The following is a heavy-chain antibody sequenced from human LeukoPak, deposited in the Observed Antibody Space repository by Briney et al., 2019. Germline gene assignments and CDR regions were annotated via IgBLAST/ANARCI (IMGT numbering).Heavy chain of an antibody. J-gene: IGHJ3*02. CDR2: FDPEDGET. V-gene: IGHV1-24*01. D-gene: IGHD2-15*01. CDR3: AKDMGSAVVAATGSAFDI. CDR1: GYTLTELS. Sequence: GASVKVSCKVSGYTLTELSMHWVRQAPGKGLEWMGGFDPEDGETIYAQKFQGRVTMTEDTSTDTAYMELSSLRSEDTAVYYCAKDMGSAVVAATGSAFDIWGQGTMVTVSS.